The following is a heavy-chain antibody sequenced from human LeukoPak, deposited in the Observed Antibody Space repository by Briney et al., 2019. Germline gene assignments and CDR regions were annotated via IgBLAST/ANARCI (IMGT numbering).Heavy chain of an antibody. CDR3: ARGSSSSHGPEFDY. CDR1: GFTFSSHS. D-gene: IGHD6-13*01. V-gene: IGHV3-48*04. J-gene: IGHJ4*02. CDR2: ISSSSSTI. Sequence: GGSLRLSCAASGFTFSSHSANWVRQAPGKGLEWVSYISSSSSTIYYADSVKGRFTISRDNTKNSLYLQMNSLRTEDTAVYYCARGSSSSHGPEFDYWGQGTLVTVSS.